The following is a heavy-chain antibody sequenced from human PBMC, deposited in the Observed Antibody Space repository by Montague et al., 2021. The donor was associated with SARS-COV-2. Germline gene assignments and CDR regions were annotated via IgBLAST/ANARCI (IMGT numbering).Heavy chain of an antibody. CDR1: GGSFGVHY. D-gene: IGHD3-10*01. V-gene: IGHV4-34*01. CDR2: INRSGST. CDR3: AEGVTSWFGADY. J-gene: IGHJ4*02. Sequence: SETLSLTCAVSGGSFGVHYWRWVRQPPAKGLEWIGEINRSGSTNYNPSLKSRFTISVDTSKNQFSLKLTSVTAADTAVYFCAEGVTSWFGADYWGQGTLVTVSS.